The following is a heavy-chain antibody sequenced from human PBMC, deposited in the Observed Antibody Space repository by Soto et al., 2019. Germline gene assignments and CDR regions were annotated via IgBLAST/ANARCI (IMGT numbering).Heavy chain of an antibody. CDR3: TTGSKSTYYDILTGYYLYTTPTFDY. CDR1: GFTFSNAW. Sequence: EVQLVESGGGLVKPGGSLRLSCAASGFTFSNAWMSWVRQAPGKGLEWVGRIKSKTDGGTTDYAAPVKGRFTISRDDSKNTLYLQMHSLKTEDTAVYYCTTGSKSTYYDILTGYYLYTTPTFDYWGQGTLVTGSS. D-gene: IGHD3-9*01. J-gene: IGHJ4*02. CDR2: IKSKTDGGTT. V-gene: IGHV3-15*01.